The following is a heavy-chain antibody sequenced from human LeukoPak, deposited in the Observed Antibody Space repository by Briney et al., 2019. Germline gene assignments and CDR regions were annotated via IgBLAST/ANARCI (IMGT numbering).Heavy chain of an antibody. D-gene: IGHD2-2*01. Sequence: ASVKVSCKASGYTFTSYAMHWVRQAPGQRLEWMGWINAGNGNTKYSQKFQGRVTITRDTSASTVYMELSSLRSEDTAVYYCATDYCSSTSCLSWGQGTMVTVSS. V-gene: IGHV1-3*01. CDR1: GYTFTSYA. J-gene: IGHJ3*01. CDR3: ATDYCSSTSCLS. CDR2: INAGNGNT.